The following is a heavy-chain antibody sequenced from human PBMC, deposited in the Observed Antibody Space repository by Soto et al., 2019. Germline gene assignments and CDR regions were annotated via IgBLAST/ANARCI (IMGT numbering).Heavy chain of an antibody. CDR2: ISAYNGNT. V-gene: IGHV1-18*01. CDR1: GYTFTSYG. J-gene: IGHJ4*02. CDR3: ARVKSEGSTRVYYFDY. Sequence: ASVKVSCKASGYTFTSYGISWVRQAPGQGLEWMGWISAYNGNTNYAQKLQGRVTMTTDTSTSTAYMELRSLRSDDTAVYYCARVKSEGSTRVYYFDYWGQGTLVTVSS. D-gene: IGHD2-2*01.